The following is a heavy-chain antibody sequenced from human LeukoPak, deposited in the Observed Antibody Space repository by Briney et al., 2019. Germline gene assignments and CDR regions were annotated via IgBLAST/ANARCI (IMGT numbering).Heavy chain of an antibody. J-gene: IGHJ4*02. V-gene: IGHV4-31*03. CDR1: GGSISSGGYY. Sequence: SQTLSLTCTVSGGSISSGGYYWSWIRQHPGKGLEWIGYIYYSGRTYYNPSLKSRVTISVDTSKNQFSLKLSSVTAADTAVYYCASHLWFEKYFDFWGQGTLVTVSS. CDR3: ASHLWFEKYFDF. CDR2: IYYSGRT. D-gene: IGHD3-10*01.